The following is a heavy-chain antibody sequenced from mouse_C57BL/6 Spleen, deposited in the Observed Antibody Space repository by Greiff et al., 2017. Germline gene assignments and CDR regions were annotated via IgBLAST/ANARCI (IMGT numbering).Heavy chain of an antibody. J-gene: IGHJ2*01. Sequence: VKLQESGPGLVQPSQSLSITCTVSGFSLTSYGVHWVRQSPGKGLEWLGVIWRGGSTDYNAAFMSRLSITKDNSKSQVFFKMNSLQADDTAIYYCAKNYYGSSVGFDYWGQGTTLTGSS. CDR2: IWRGGST. D-gene: IGHD1-1*01. V-gene: IGHV2-5*01. CDR3: AKNYYGSSVGFDY. CDR1: GFSLTSYG.